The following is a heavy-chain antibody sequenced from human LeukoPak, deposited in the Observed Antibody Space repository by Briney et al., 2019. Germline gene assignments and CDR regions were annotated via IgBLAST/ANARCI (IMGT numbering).Heavy chain of an antibody. CDR3: VADCSGGSCYSGFDY. J-gene: IGHJ4*02. CDR2: FDPEDGET. V-gene: IGHV1-24*01. Sequence: GASVKVSCKVSGYTLTELSMHWVRQAPGKGLEWMGSFDPEDGETIYAQKFQGRVTMTEDTSTDAAYMELSSLRSEDTAVYYCVADCSGGSCYSGFDYWGQGTLVTVSS. D-gene: IGHD2-15*01. CDR1: GYTLTELS.